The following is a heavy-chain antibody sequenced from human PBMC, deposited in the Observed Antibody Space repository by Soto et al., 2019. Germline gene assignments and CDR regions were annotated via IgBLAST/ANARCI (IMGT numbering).Heavy chain of an antibody. CDR3: ARDIDFGY. D-gene: IGHD3-3*01. CDR1: GYRVSSNSAG. Sequence: SQTLSLTFAISGYRVSSNSAGLDWISQSPSRGLEWLGRTYYSSKWYNEYAVSVKSRITINPDTSRNQISLQLNSVTPEDTAVYYCARDIDFGYWGRGTQVTVSS. V-gene: IGHV6-1*01. J-gene: IGHJ4*02. CDR2: TYYSSKWYN.